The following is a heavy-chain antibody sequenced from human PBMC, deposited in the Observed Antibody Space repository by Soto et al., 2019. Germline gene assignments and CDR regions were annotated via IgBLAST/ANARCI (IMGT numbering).Heavy chain of an antibody. J-gene: IGHJ4*02. D-gene: IGHD2-15*01. CDR3: AREEISREEVVAALKTPGFDY. Sequence: SVKVSCKASGGTFSSYTISWVRQAPGQGLEWMGRIIPILGIANYAQKFQGRVTITADKSTSTAYMELSSLRSEDTAVYYCAREEISREEVVAALKTPGFDYWGQGILVTVS. CDR2: IIPILGIA. V-gene: IGHV1-69*04. CDR1: GGTFSSYT.